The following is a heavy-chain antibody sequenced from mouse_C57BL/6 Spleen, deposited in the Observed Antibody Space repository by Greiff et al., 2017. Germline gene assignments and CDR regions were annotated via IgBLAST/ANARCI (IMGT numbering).Heavy chain of an antibody. CDR2: IHPNSGST. Sequence: VQLQQPGAELVKPGASVKLSCKASGYTFTSYWMHWVKQRPGQGLEWIGMIHPNSGSTNYTEKFKTKATLTVDKSSSTAYMELRSLTSEDSAVYFWARSWGNYPSYARDYWGQGTSVTVSS. CDR1: GYTFTSYW. V-gene: IGHV1-64*01. CDR3: ARSWGNYPSYARDY. D-gene: IGHD2-1*01. J-gene: IGHJ4*01.